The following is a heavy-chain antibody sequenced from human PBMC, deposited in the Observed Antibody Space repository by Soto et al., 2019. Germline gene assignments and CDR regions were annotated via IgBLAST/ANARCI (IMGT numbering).Heavy chain of an antibody. V-gene: IGHV4-31*03. D-gene: IGHD3-10*01. J-gene: IGHJ5*02. CDR1: GGSIGSGGYF. CDR2: IDYSGRT. CDR3: ARDRYYYGSGSYYISWFDP. Sequence: PSETLSLTCTVSGGSIGSGGYFWSWVRQHPGKGLEWIGNIDYSGRTYYNPYLKSRVTISVETSKNQFSLKLSSVTAADTAVYYCARDRYYYGSGSYYISWFDPWGQGTLVTVSS.